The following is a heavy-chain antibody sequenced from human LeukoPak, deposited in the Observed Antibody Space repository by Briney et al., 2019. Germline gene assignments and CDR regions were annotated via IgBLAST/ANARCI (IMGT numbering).Heavy chain of an antibody. J-gene: IGHJ4*02. CDR2: ISYDGSNK. CDR3: AKGSGHYDFWSGYYDY. D-gene: IGHD3-3*01. CDR1: GFTFSSYG. V-gene: IGHV3-30*18. Sequence: GGSLRLSCAASGFTFSSYGMHWVRQAPGKGLEWVAVISYDGSNKYYADSVKGRFTISRDNSKNTLYLQMNSLRAEDTAVYYCAKGSGHYDFWSGYYDYWGQGTLATVS.